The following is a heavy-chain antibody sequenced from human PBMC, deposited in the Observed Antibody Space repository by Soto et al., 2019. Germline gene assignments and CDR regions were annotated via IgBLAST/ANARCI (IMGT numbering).Heavy chain of an antibody. CDR3: AKGATMIVVVTPHGGMDV. CDR1: GFTFSSYG. J-gene: IGHJ6*02. V-gene: IGHV3-30*18. D-gene: IGHD3-22*01. CDR2: ISYDGSNK. Sequence: QVQLVESGGGVVQPGRSLRLSCAASGFTFSSYGMHWVRQAPGKGLEWVAVISYDGSNKYYADSVKGRFTISRDNSKNTVYLQMNSLRAEDTAVYYCAKGATMIVVVTPHGGMDVWGQGTTVTVSS.